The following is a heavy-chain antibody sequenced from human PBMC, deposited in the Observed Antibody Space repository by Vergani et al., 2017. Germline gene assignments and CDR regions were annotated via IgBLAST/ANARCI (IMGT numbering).Heavy chain of an antibody. D-gene: IGHD6-13*01. J-gene: IGHJ6*03. CDR3: AGEPGADIAAGGTYCYMDV. Sequence: VQLVESGGGVVPLGRSLRLSCAASGFTFSSYAMHWVRQAPGKGLEWVAVISYDGSNKYYADSVKGRFTISRDNSKTTMYLQRNSLRAENTAVYYCAGEPGADIAAGGTYCYMDVWGKGTTVTVSS. CDR2: ISYDGSNK. CDR1: GFTFSSYA. V-gene: IGHV3-30-3*01.